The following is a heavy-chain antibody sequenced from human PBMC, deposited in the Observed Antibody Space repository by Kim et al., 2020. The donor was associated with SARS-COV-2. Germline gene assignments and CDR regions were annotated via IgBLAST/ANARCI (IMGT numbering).Heavy chain of an antibody. J-gene: IGHJ4*02. CDR2: VTSNGGNT. D-gene: IGHD2-15*01. CDR3: AKCSGIACYSYLEH. V-gene: IGHV3-23*01. Sequence: GGSLRLSCAATGFTFTSYAMSWVRQAPGKGLEWVAAVTSNGGNTYYAESVKGRFTISTDNSKNTLSLQMSGLGADDTAVYYCAKCSGIACYSYLEHWGRGTPVTVSS. CDR1: GFTFTSYA.